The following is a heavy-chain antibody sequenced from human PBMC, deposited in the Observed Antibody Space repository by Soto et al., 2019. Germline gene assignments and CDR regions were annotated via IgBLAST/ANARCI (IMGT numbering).Heavy chain of an antibody. Sequence: VQLVQSGAEVQKPGASVRVSCKTSGYTFNDYYIHWVRQAPGQGLEWMGWINPNSGGTDHSHSLQGRVTMTSDTSSKTAYMELNRLTSDDTAVYYCARDPGRGCYWGFGLDVWGQGTTVTVSS. CDR2: INPNSGGT. D-gene: IGHD3-10*01. J-gene: IGHJ6*02. V-gene: IGHV1-2*07. CDR1: GYTFNDYY. CDR3: ARDPGRGCYWGFGLDV.